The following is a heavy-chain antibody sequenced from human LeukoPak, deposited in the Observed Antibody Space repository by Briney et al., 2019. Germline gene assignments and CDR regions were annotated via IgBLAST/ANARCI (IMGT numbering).Heavy chain of an antibody. Sequence: SETLSLTCTVSDGSISSYYWTWFRQPPGKGLEWIGYSHYSGNSNYNPSLKSRVTTSVDTSKNQFSLKVRSVTAADTAVYYCARRNGGNWFDPWGQGTLVTVSS. V-gene: IGHV4-59*08. D-gene: IGHD3-16*01. CDR1: DGSISSYY. J-gene: IGHJ5*02. CDR3: ARRNGGNWFDP. CDR2: SHYSGNS.